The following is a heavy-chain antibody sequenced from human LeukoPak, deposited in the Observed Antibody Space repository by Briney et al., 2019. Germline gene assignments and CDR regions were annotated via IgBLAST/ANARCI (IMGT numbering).Heavy chain of an antibody. CDR2: ISYDGSNK. CDR3: ARSPVPSISSGWSPYYYYYMDI. Sequence: PGGSLRLSCVASGFTFSSYAMHWVRQAPGKGLEWVAVISYDGSNKYYADSVKGRFTISRDNSKNTLYLQMNSLRAEDTAVYYCARSPVPSISSGWSPYYYYYMDIWGKGTTVTVSS. V-gene: IGHV3-30*04. D-gene: IGHD6-19*01. CDR1: GFTFSSYA. J-gene: IGHJ6*03.